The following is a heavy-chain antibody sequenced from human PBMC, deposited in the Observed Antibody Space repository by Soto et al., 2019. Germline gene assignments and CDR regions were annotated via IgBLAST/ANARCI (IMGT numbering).Heavy chain of an antibody. J-gene: IGHJ4*02. V-gene: IGHV3-33*01. CDR1: GFTFSSYG. CDR2: IWYDGSKK. CDR3: ARVYYDVLTGFSQSEIDY. Sequence: QVQLVESGGGVVQPGRTLRLSCAASGFTFSSYGMHWVRQAPGKGLERVAVIWYDGSKKYYADSVKGRFTISRDNSKNTLYLQVNSLRAEDTAVYYCARVYYDVLTGFSQSEIDYWGQGILVIVSS. D-gene: IGHD3-9*01.